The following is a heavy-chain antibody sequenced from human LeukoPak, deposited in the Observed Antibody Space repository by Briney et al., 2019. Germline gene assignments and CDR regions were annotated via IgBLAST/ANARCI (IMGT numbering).Heavy chain of an antibody. V-gene: IGHV3-49*03. Sequence: GGSLRLSCSASGFTFGDYAMSWFRQAPGKGLEWVGFIRTRAYGGATEYAASVKGRFAISRDDSKTIAYLQMNSLRTEDTAVYYCTRVAFGELLYPLDYWGQGTLVTVSS. CDR2: IRTRAYGGAT. CDR3: TRVAFGELLYPLDY. J-gene: IGHJ4*02. CDR1: GFTFGDYA. D-gene: IGHD3-10*01.